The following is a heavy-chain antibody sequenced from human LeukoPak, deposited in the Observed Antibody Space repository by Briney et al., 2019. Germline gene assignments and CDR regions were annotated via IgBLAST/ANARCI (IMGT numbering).Heavy chain of an antibody. Sequence: GGSLRLSCAASGFTFSSYAMSWVRQAPGKGLEWVSAISGSGGSTYYADSVKGRFTISRDNSKNTLYLQMNSLRAEDTAVYYCAKDVPSFYYDSSGYDYWGQGTLVTVSS. D-gene: IGHD3-22*01. CDR2: ISGSGGST. J-gene: IGHJ4*02. CDR3: AKDVPSFYYDSSGYDY. V-gene: IGHV3-23*01. CDR1: GFTFSSYA.